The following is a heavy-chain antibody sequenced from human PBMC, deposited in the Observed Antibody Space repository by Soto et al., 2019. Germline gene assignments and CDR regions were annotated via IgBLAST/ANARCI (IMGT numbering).Heavy chain of an antibody. Sequence: GGSLRLSCAASGFTFSSYSMNWVRQAPGKGLEWVSSISSSSSYIYYADSVKGRFTISRDKAKNSLYLQMNSLRAEDTAVYYCARIENFSMVRVDYWGQGTLVTVSS. CDR1: GFTFSSYS. D-gene: IGHD3-10*01. J-gene: IGHJ4*02. CDR3: ARIENFSMVRVDY. V-gene: IGHV3-21*01. CDR2: ISSSSSYI.